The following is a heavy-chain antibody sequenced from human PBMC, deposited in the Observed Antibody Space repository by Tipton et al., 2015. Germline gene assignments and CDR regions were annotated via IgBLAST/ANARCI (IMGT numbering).Heavy chain of an antibody. J-gene: IGHJ5*02. CDR3: ARHSSGSNWFDP. Sequence: TLSLTCTVSGGSISSGGYYWNWIRQHPGKGLEWIGYIYSSATTSYSSALRSRVTISMDTSKNQFSLNLRSVTAADTAVYYCARHSSGSNWFDPWGQGALVTVSS. CDR1: GGSISSGGYY. D-gene: IGHD6-19*01. CDR2: IYSSATT. V-gene: IGHV4-30-4*01.